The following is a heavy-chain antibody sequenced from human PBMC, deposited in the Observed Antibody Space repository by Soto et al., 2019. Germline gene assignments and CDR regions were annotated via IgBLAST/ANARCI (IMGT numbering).Heavy chain of an antibody. J-gene: IGHJ4*02. CDR3: ARVAAGRQFGDY. Sequence: QVQLVQSGAEVKKPGSSVKVSCKASGGTFSSYTISWVRQAPVQGLEWMGRIIPILGIANYAQKFQGRVTITADKSTRTAYMELISRRYEDTAVYYCARVAAGRQFGDYWGQGTLVTVSS. CDR1: GGTFSSYT. V-gene: IGHV1-69*02. D-gene: IGHD3-16*01. CDR2: IIPILGIA.